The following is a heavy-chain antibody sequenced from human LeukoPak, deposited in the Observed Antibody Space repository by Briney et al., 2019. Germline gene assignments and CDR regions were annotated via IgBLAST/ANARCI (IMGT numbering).Heavy chain of an antibody. CDR1: GGSFSGYY. D-gene: IGHD3-10*01. CDR3: ARVKNTMVRGVIDY. J-gene: IGHJ4*02. V-gene: IGHV4-34*01. Sequence: SETLSLTCAVYGGSFSGYYWSWIRQPPGKGLEWIGEINHSGSTNDNPSLKSRVTISVDTSKNQFSLKLSSVTSAETAVYYCARVKNTMVRGVIDYWGQGTLVTVSS. CDR2: INHSGST.